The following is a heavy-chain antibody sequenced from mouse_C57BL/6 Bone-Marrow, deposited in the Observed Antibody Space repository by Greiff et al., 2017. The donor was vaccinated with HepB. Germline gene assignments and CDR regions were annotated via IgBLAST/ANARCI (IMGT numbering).Heavy chain of an antibody. D-gene: IGHD2-4*01. Sequence: QVQLKESGPGLVAPSQSLSITCTVSGFSLTSYGIHWVRQPPGKGLEWLVVIWSDGSTTYNSALKSRLSISKDNSKSQVFLKMNSLQTDDTAMYYCARLRYYDYDGFAYWGQGTLVTVSS. CDR3: ARLRYYDYDGFAY. CDR2: IWSDGST. CDR1: GFSLTSYG. J-gene: IGHJ3*01. V-gene: IGHV2-6*03.